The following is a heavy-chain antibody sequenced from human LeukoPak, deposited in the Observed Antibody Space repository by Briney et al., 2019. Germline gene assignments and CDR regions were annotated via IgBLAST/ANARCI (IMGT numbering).Heavy chain of an antibody. D-gene: IGHD2-15*01. CDR3: AREDGYCSDGKCYSYFDS. CDR2: TYSGGST. Sequence: GGSLRLSCAASGFTVSSNYMSWVRQAPGKGLEWVSVTYSGGSTYYADSVKGRFTISRDNSKNTLYLQMNSLRAEDTAVYYCAREDGYCSDGKCYSYFDSWGQGTLVTVSS. V-gene: IGHV3-53*01. J-gene: IGHJ4*02. CDR1: GFTVSSNY.